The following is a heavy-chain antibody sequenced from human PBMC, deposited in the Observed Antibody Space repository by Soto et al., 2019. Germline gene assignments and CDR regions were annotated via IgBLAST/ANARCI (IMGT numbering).Heavy chain of an antibody. CDR1: GYTFTSYY. V-gene: IGHV1-46*01. CDR3: ARAVPNHYYYYGMDV. Sequence: ASVKVSCKASGYTFTSYYMHWVRQAPGQGLEWMGIINPSGGSTSYAQKFQGRVTMTRDTSTSTVYMELSSLRSEDTAVYYCARAVPNHYYYYGMDVWGQGTTVTSP. CDR2: INPSGGST. J-gene: IGHJ6*02. D-gene: IGHD6-6*01.